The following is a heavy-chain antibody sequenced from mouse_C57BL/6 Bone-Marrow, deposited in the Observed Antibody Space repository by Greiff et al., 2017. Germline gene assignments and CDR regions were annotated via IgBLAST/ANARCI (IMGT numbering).Heavy chain of an antibody. CDR2: INYDGSST. D-gene: IGHD1-1*01. Sequence: EVMLVESEGGLVQPGSSMKLSCTASGFTFSDYYMAWVRQVPEKGLEWVANINYDGSSTYYLDSLKSRFIISRDNAKNILYLQMSSLKSEDTATYYCAREGGHYYGSSPYYFGYWGQGTTLTVSS. CDR1: GFTFSDYY. V-gene: IGHV5-16*01. J-gene: IGHJ2*01. CDR3: AREGGHYYGSSPYYFGY.